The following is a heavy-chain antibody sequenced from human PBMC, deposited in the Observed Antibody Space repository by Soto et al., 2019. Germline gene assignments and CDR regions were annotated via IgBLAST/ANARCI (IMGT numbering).Heavy chain of an antibody. CDR1: GYTFTSDH. CDR2: IDPSGGTT. Sequence: QAQLMQSGPEVKKPGASVQVSCKESGYTFTSDHIHWVRQAPGQGLEWMGIIDPSGGTTNSARMLQGRVTMPRDTYTSTVYMALTRLTSQETAVYYCARSLGKLYGLVVWGQGTTVTVSS. CDR3: ARSLGKLYGLVV. J-gene: IGHJ6*02. V-gene: IGHV1-46*01.